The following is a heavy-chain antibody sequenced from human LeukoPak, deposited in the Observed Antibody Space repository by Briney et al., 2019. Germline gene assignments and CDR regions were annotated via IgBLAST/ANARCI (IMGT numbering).Heavy chain of an antibody. CDR1: GYAFTTYG. CDR3: ARTYGDYDGSYWYFHL. V-gene: IGHV1-18*01. D-gene: IGHD4-17*01. J-gene: IGHJ2*01. CDR2: ISPYNCNT. Sequence: ASVKVSCNASGYAFTTYGNTWVRQAPGQGHGLMGWISPYNCNTDYTQKLHGRATMTTDTYPSTAYMELRSLRSDDTALYYCARTYGDYDGSYWYFHLWGRGTLVTVSS.